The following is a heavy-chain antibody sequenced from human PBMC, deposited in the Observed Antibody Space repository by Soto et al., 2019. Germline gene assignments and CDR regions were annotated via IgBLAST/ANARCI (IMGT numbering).Heavy chain of an antibody. Sequence: ASVKVSCKASGYTFTSYGITWVRQAPGQGLEWMGWISTYNDNTNYAQKLQGRVTMTTDTSTSTAYMELWSLRSDDAALYYCARFQITMVRGVMRNYYFGLDVWGQGTTVTVSS. CDR1: GYTFTSYG. V-gene: IGHV1-18*01. CDR3: ARFQITMVRGVMRNYYFGLDV. J-gene: IGHJ6*02. CDR2: ISTYNDNT. D-gene: IGHD3-10*01.